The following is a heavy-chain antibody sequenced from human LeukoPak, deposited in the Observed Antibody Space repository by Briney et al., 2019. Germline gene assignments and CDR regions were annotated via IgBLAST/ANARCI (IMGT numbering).Heavy chain of an antibody. Sequence: PSETLSLTCTVSGVSISSYYWSCVRQPPGKGVEWVGYIYDSGSTNYNPSLKSRVTISVATSKTQFSLKLSSVTAADTAVYYCARRIYDSSGYPLFDYWGQGTLVTVSS. J-gene: IGHJ4*02. CDR2: IYDSGST. CDR1: GVSISSYY. V-gene: IGHV4-59*08. CDR3: ARRIYDSSGYPLFDY. D-gene: IGHD3-22*01.